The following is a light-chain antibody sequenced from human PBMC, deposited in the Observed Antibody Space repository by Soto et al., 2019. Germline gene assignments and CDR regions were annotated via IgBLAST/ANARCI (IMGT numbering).Light chain of an antibody. CDR1: SSNIGSNT. J-gene: IGLJ1*01. Sequence: QSALTQPPSASGTPGQRVTISASGSSSNIGSNTVSWYQQVPGTAPKLLIYDNDERPSGVPGRFSGSKSGTSASLAISGLQSEDDADYYCATWDDSRNGYVFGPGTKVTVL. CDR3: ATWDDSRNGYV. CDR2: DND. V-gene: IGLV1-44*01.